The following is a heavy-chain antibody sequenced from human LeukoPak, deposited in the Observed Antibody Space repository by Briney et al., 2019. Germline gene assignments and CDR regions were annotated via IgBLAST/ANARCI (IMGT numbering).Heavy chain of an antibody. Sequence: GASVKVSCKGSGYTFTGYYMHWVRQAPGQGLEWMGWINPNSGATNYAQKLQGRVTMTRDTSLSTGYMELSKLRSDDTAVYYCARLTMVRGVIIASGWFDPWGQGTLVTVSS. CDR2: INPNSGAT. D-gene: IGHD3-10*01. V-gene: IGHV1-2*02. J-gene: IGHJ5*02. CDR1: GYTFTGYY. CDR3: ARLTMVRGVIIASGWFDP.